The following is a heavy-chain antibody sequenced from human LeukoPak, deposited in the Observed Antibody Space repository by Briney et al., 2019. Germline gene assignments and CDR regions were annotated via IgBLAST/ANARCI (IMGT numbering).Heavy chain of an antibody. J-gene: IGHJ3*01. D-gene: IGHD2-15*01. CDR1: GGSIRNFF. V-gene: IGHV4-4*07. CDR2: IYADGSA. Sequence: PSETLSLTCSVSGGSIRNFFWSWIRQPAGKGLEWLGRIYADGSAHYTPSLKSRMSMSLDTSKSQVSLKLTSVTAADTAVYFCATDIVGVSSDVFDFWARGKIVIVSS. CDR3: ATDIVGVSSDVFDF.